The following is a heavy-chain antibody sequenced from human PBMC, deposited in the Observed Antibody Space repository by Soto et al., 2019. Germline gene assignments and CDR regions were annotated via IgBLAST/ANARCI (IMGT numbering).Heavy chain of an antibody. D-gene: IGHD3-3*01. CDR1: GFTFSSYA. CDR3: AKDLIRRITIFGVVDY. V-gene: IGHV3-23*01. Sequence: GGSLRLSCAASGFTFSSYAMSWVRQAPGKGLEWVSAISGSGGSTYYADSVKGRFTISRDNSKNTLYLQMNSLRAEDTAVYYCAKDLIRRITIFGVVDYWGQGTLVTVSS. CDR2: ISGSGGST. J-gene: IGHJ4*02.